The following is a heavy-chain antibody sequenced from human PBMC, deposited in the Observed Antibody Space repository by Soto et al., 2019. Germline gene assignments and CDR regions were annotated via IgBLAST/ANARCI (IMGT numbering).Heavy chain of an antibody. J-gene: IGHJ3*02. V-gene: IGHV3-15*01. CDR2: IRSKTSSETR. CDR3: TTDGFTGIVGI. CDR1: GFPFTKAW. Sequence: EVQLVESGGSLVTPGGSLRLSCAASGFPFTKAWMTWVRQAPGKGLEWVGRIRSKTSSETREYAAPVKGRFTISRDDLKNMLYLEMNSLKIEDTGVYYCTTDGFTGIVGIWGQGTMVTFSS. D-gene: IGHD3-22*01.